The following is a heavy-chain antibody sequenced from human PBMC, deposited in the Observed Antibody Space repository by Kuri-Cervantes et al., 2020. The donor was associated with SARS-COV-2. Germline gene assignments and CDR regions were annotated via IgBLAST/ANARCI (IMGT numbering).Heavy chain of an antibody. CDR2: IIPIFGTA. D-gene: IGHD1-20*01. V-gene: IGHV1-69*05. CDR3: TSITGTTEWFDP. CDR1: GGTFSSYA. Sequence: SVKVSCKASGGTFSSYAISWVRQAPGQGLEWMGGIIPIFGTANYAQKFQGRVTITTDESTSTAYTELSSLRSEDTAVYYCTSITGTTEWFDPWGQGTLVTVSS. J-gene: IGHJ5*02.